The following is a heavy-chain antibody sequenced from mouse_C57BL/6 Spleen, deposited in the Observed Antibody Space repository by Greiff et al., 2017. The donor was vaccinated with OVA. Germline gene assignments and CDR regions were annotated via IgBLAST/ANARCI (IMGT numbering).Heavy chain of an antibody. Sequence: EVKLVESGGGLVKPGGSLKLSCAASGFTFSSYTMSWVRQTPEKRLEWVATISGGGGNTYYPDSVKGRFTISRDNAKNTLYLQMSSLRSEDTALYYCASFPDGYYFDYWGQGTTLTVSS. V-gene: IGHV5-9*01. CDR1: GFTFSSYT. J-gene: IGHJ2*01. CDR2: ISGGGGNT. CDR3: ASFPDGYYFDY. D-gene: IGHD1-1*01.